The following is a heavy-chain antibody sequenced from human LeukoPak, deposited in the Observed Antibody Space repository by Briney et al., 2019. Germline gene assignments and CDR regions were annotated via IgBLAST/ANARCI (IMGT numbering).Heavy chain of an antibody. CDR2: IIPIFGTA. D-gene: IGHD1-26*01. J-gene: IGHJ3*02. Sequence: ASVKVSCXASGGTFSSYAISWVRQAPGQGLGWMGGIIPIFGTANYAQKFQGRVTITADESTSTAYMELSSLRSEDTAVYYCARDRRGSYSPAFDIWGQGTMVTVSS. CDR1: GGTFSSYA. V-gene: IGHV1-69*13. CDR3: ARDRRGSYSPAFDI.